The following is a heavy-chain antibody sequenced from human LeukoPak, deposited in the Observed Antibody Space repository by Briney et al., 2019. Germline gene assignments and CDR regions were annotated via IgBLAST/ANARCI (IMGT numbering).Heavy chain of an antibody. CDR1: GFTFSSYG. CDR3: ARVVWGWDTAMPTPFDY. D-gene: IGHD5-18*01. J-gene: IGHJ4*02. Sequence: GGSLRLSCAASGFTFSSYGMNWVRQAPGKGLECVSSISRRSTYIYYGDSVKGRFTISRDNAKNSLYLQMNSLRAEDTAVYYCARVVWGWDTAMPTPFDYWGRGTLVTVSS. V-gene: IGHV3-21*01. CDR2: ISRRSTYI.